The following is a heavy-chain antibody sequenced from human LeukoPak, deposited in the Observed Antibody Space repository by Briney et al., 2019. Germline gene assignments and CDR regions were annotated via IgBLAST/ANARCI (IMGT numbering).Heavy chain of an antibody. D-gene: IGHD3-3*01. CDR3: ATTPSYSGFWSGPPNWFDP. J-gene: IGHJ5*02. Sequence: PGGSLRLSCAASGFTVNSNYMSWVRQAPGKGLEWVSVIYSGGNTYYADSVKGRFTISRDNSKNTLYLQMNGLGAEDTAVYYCATTPSYSGFWSGPPNWFDPWGREPWSPSPQ. CDR2: IYSGGNT. CDR1: GFTVNSNY. V-gene: IGHV3-66*01.